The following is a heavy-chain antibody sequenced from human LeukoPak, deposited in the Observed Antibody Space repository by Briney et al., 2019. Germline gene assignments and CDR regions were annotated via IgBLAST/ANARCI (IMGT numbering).Heavy chain of an antibody. J-gene: IGHJ3*02. D-gene: IGHD3-3*02. Sequence: ASVKVSCKASGGTFSSYAISWVRQAPGQGLEWMGGIIPIFGTANYAQKFQGRVTITTDESTSTAYMELSSLRSEDTAVYYCAREVTEHSGAFDIWGRGTMVTVSS. CDR3: AREVTEHSGAFDI. V-gene: IGHV1-69*05. CDR1: GGTFSSYA. CDR2: IIPIFGTA.